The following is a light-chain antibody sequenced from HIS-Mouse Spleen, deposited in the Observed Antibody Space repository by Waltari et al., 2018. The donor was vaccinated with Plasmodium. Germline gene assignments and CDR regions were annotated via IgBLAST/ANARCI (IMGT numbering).Light chain of an antibody. CDR2: AAS. V-gene: IGKV1-6*01. Sequence: AIQMTQSPSSLSASVGDRATIPCRASQGIRNDLGWYQQKPGKAPKLLISAASSLPSGVPSRFSGSGSGTDFTLTISSLQPEDFATYYCLQDYNYPYTFGQGTKLEIK. CDR1: QGIRND. J-gene: IGKJ2*01. CDR3: LQDYNYPYT.